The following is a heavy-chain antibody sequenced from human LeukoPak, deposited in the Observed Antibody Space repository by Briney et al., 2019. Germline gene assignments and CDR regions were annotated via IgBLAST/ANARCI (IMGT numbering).Heavy chain of an antibody. D-gene: IGHD5-12*01. Sequence: SETLSLTCTVSGGSISSYYWSWIRQPPGKGLEWIGYIYHSGSTYYNPSLKSRVTISVDRSKNQFSLKLSSVTAADTAVYYCARVDRASDIVAHLDYWGQGTLVTVSS. CDR2: IYHSGST. J-gene: IGHJ4*02. CDR3: ARVDRASDIVAHLDY. V-gene: IGHV4-59*12. CDR1: GGSISSYY.